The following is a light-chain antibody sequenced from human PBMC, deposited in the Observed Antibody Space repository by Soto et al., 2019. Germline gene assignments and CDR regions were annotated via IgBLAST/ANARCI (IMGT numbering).Light chain of an antibody. CDR2: AAS. CDR3: QPYNSYSRT. Sequence: DIQMTQSPSSLSAFVGDRVTITCRASQDIGNFLAWYQQKPGKVPKLLIYAASTLQSGVPSRLSGSGSGTDFTLTISSLQPEDVETYYCQPYNSYSRTFGQGTKVDIK. CDR1: QDIGNF. J-gene: IGKJ1*01. V-gene: IGKV1-27*01.